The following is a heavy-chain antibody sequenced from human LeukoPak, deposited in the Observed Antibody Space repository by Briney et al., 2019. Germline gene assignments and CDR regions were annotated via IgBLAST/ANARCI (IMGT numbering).Heavy chain of an antibody. V-gene: IGHV3-64D*06. CDR3: VRGSGY. CDR2: ISSTGGKT. J-gene: IGHJ4*02. CDR1: GFTFSTYV. D-gene: IGHD3-10*01. Sequence: PGGSLRLSCSVSGFTFSTYVMHWVGQAPGRGLEYVSAISSTGGKTYYAGCVKGRLTISRDNSKHKLYLQMSGLRADDTAVYYCVRGSGYWGQGTLVTVSS.